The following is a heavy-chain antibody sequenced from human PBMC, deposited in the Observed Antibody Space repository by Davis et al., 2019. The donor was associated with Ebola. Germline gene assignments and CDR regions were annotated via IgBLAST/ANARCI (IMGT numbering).Heavy chain of an antibody. CDR1: GGTFSSYT. V-gene: IGHV1-69*04. Sequence: SVKVSCKASGGTFSSYTISWVRQAPGQGLEWMGRIIPILGIANYAQKFQGRVTITADKSTSTAYMELSSLRSEDTAVYYCARDLTYYDILTGYWYYGMDVWGKGTTVTVSS. CDR2: IIPILGIA. CDR3: ARDLTYYDILTGYWYYGMDV. J-gene: IGHJ6*04. D-gene: IGHD3-9*01.